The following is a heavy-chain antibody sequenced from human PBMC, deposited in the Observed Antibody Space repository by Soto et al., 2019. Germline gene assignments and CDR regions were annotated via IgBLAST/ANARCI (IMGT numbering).Heavy chain of an antibody. V-gene: IGHV3-30*04. D-gene: IGHD6-19*01. CDR1: GFTFSSYA. Sequence: QVQLVESGGGVVQPGTSLRLYCAASGFTFSSYAIHWVRQAPGEGLEWVAVMSHDGRNKYYAESVKGRFTISRDNSKNTLYLQMNSLRPEDTAVYYCARYGRERQWLDFFDYWGQGTLVTVSS. CDR2: MSHDGRNK. CDR3: ARYGRERQWLDFFDY. J-gene: IGHJ4*02.